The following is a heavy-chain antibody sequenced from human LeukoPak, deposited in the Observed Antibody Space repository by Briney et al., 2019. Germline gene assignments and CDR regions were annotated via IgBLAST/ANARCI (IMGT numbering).Heavy chain of an antibody. CDR2: ISYSGST. Sequence: SETLSLTCTVSGGSISSYYWSWIRQPPGKGLEWIGYISYSGSTNYNPSLKSRVTMSVDTSKNQFSLKLSSVTAADTAVYYCARISAGIVVVPAARYYYMDVWGKGTTVTVSS. V-gene: IGHV4-59*12. CDR1: GGSISSYY. CDR3: ARISAGIVVVPAARYYYMDV. D-gene: IGHD2-2*01. J-gene: IGHJ6*03.